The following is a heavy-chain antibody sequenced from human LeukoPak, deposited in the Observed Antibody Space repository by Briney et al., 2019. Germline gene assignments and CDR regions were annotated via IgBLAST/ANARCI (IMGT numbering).Heavy chain of an antibody. Sequence: PSETLSLTCTVSGGSISSSSYYWGWIRQPPGKGLEWIGSIYYSGSTYYNPSLKSRVTISVDTSKNQFSLELSSVTAADTAVYYCAKAVPKAVVTPSFDYWGQGTLVTVSS. CDR1: GGSISSSSYY. J-gene: IGHJ4*02. CDR3: AKAVPKAVVTPSFDY. CDR2: IYYSGST. V-gene: IGHV4-39*01. D-gene: IGHD4-23*01.